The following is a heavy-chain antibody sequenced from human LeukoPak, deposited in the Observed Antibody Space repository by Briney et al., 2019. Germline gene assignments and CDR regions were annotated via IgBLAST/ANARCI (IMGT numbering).Heavy chain of an antibody. D-gene: IGHD4-17*01. J-gene: IGHJ4*02. CDR3: TTAVYGDIWDY. CDR1: GFTFSSYS. Sequence: GGSLRLSCAASGFTFSSYSMNWVRQAPGKGLEWVGRIKSKTDGGTTDYAAPVKGRFTISRDDSKNTLYLQMNSLKTEDTAVYYCTTAVYGDIWDYWGQGTLVTVSS. CDR2: IKSKTDGGTT. V-gene: IGHV3-15*07.